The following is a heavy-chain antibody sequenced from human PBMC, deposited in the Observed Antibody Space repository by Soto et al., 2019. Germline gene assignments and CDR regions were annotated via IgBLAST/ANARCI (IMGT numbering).Heavy chain of an antibody. Sequence: EVQLLESGGGLVQPGGSLRVSCAASGFPFSNHAMSWVRQAPGKGLEWVSGISDGGYLIYYADSVKGRFSMSRDNSENMLYLQMTNLRAEDTAIYFCAKRQGTGLAAKNFDFWGQGTLVTVSS. J-gene: IGHJ4*02. D-gene: IGHD2-15*01. CDR1: GFPFSNHA. CDR3: AKRQGTGLAAKNFDF. CDR2: ISDGGYLI. V-gene: IGHV3-23*01.